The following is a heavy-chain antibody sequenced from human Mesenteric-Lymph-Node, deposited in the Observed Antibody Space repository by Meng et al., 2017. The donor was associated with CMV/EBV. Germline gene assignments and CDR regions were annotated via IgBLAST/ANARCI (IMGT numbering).Heavy chain of an antibody. J-gene: IGHJ4*02. V-gene: IGHV4-59*01. CDR1: GGSISSYY. CDR2: IYYSGST. Sequence: GSLRLSCTVSGGSISSYYWSWIRQPPGKGLEWIGYIYYSGSTNYNPSLKSRVTISVDTSKNQFSLKLSSVTAADTAVYYCARQDGTNDYWGQGTLVTVSS. CDR3: ARQDGTNDY. D-gene: IGHD5-24*01.